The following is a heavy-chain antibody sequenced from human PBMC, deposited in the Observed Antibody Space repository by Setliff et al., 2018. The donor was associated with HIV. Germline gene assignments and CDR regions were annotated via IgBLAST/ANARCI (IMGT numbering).Heavy chain of an antibody. D-gene: IGHD6-13*01. CDR2: IYHSATT. CDR3: ASLWGSSWDAYYYYGMDV. CDR1: GSFINSDY. J-gene: IGHJ6*02. V-gene: IGHV4-38-2*02. Sequence: SETLSLTCTVSGSFINSDYWGWIRQPPGKGLEWIGSIYHSATTYYNPSLWGRVTISIDTSKNQFSLKLSSVTAADTAVYYCASLWGSSWDAYYYYGMDVWGQGTTVTVSS.